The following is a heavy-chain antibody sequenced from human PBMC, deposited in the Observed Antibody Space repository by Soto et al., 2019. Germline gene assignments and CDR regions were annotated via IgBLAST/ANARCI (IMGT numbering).Heavy chain of an antibody. V-gene: IGHV3-48*02. D-gene: IGHD2-15*01. CDR3: ARGLVYCSGGSCYSDY. CDR2: ISSSSSTI. J-gene: IGHJ4*02. CDR1: GFTFSTYS. Sequence: EVQLVEPGGGLVQPGGSLRLSCAASGFTFSTYSMNWVRQAPGKGLEWVSYISSSSSTIYYADSVKGRFTISRDNAKNSLYLQMNSLRDEDTAVYYCARGLVYCSGGSCYSDYWGQGTLVTVSS.